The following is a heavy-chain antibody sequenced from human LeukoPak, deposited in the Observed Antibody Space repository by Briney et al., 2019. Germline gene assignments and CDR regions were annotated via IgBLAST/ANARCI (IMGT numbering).Heavy chain of an antibody. CDR1: GYSISSGYY. D-gene: IGHD3-10*01. V-gene: IGHV4-38-2*02. J-gene: IGHJ6*03. CDR2: INHSGNI. Sequence: SETLSLTCTVSGYSISSGYYWGWIRQPPGKGLEWIGEINHSGNINYNSSLKSRVTISVDTSKNQFSLKLSSVTAADTAVYYCARRMGRRFGERYYYYHYMDVWGKGTTVTISS. CDR3: ARRMGRRFGERYYYYHYMDV.